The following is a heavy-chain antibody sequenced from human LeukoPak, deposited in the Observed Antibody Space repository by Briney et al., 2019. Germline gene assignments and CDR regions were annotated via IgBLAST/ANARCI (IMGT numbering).Heavy chain of an antibody. CDR1: GFTLSSYS. J-gene: IGHJ4*02. D-gene: IGHD3-10*01. Sequence: PGGSLRLSCAAPGFTLSSYSLNWVRQAAGKGLEWMGIIYPGDSDTRYSPSFQGQVTISADKSISTAYLQWSSLKASHTAMYYCARRADYYFFDYWGQGTLVTVSS. V-gene: IGHV5-51*01. CDR2: IYPGDSDT. CDR3: ARRADYYFFDY.